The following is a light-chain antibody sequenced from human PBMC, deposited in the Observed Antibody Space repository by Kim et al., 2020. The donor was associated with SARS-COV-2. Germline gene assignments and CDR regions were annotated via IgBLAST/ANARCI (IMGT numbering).Light chain of an antibody. CDR3: QVWDSSSDRNVV. CDR2: YDS. Sequence: PGKTARITCGGNNIGSKSVHWYQQEPGQAPVLVIYYDSDRPSGIPERFSGSNSGNTATLTISRVEAGDEADYYCQVWDSSSDRNVVFGGGTQLTVL. CDR1: NIGSKS. J-gene: IGLJ2*01. V-gene: IGLV3-21*04.